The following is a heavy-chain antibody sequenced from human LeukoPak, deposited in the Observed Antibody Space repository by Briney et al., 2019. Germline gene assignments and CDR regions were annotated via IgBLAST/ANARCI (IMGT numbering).Heavy chain of an antibody. Sequence: PSETLSLTCTVSGGSISSGGYYWSWIRQHPGKGLEWIGYIYYSGSTNYNPSLKSRVTISVDTSKNQFSLKLSSVTAADTAVYYCARGPSKGHQSGPDFDYWGQGTLVTVSS. D-gene: IGHD3-10*01. V-gene: IGHV4-61*08. CDR2: IYYSGST. CDR3: ARGPSKGHQSGPDFDY. J-gene: IGHJ4*02. CDR1: GGSISSGGYY.